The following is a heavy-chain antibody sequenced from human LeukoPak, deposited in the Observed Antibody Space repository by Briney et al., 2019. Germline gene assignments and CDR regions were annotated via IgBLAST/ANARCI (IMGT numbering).Heavy chain of an antibody. CDR3: ARDGGSFSYNMDV. Sequence: ASVKVSCKTSGYTFTGYHIHWVRQAPGQGLEWMGMINPSSGGISYSQKFQGRVTMTRDTSTSTVYMELSSLRSEDTAVYFCARDGGSFSYNMDVWGQGTTVTVSS. CDR2: INPSSGGI. J-gene: IGHJ6*02. CDR1: GYTFTGYH. D-gene: IGHD1-26*01. V-gene: IGHV1-46*01.